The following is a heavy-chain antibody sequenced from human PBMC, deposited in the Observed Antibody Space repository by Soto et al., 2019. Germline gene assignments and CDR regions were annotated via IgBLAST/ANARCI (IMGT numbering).Heavy chain of an antibody. CDR2: IYSGGST. J-gene: IGHJ4*02. CDR1: GFTVSSNY. CDR3: ASDLDYGSGRGFDY. D-gene: IGHD3-10*01. Sequence: EVQLVESGGGLVQPGGSVRLSCAASGFTVSSNYMSWVRQAPGKGLEWVSVIYSGGSTYYADSVKGRFTISRDNSKNTLYLQMNSMRAEDTAVYYCASDLDYGSGRGFDYWGQGTLVTVSS. V-gene: IGHV3-66*01.